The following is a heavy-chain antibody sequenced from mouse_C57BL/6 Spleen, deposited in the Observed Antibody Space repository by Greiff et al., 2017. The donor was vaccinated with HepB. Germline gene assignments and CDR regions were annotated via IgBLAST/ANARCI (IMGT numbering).Heavy chain of an antibody. J-gene: IGHJ3*01. D-gene: IGHD1-1*01. Sequence: QVQLKQPGAELVMPGASVKLSCKASGYTFTSYWMHWVKQRPGQGLEWIGEIDPSDSYTNYNQKFKGKSTLTVDKSSSTAYMQLSSLTSEDSAVYYCARWGDYYGSSLAYWGQGTLVTVSA. V-gene: IGHV1-69*01. CDR1: GYTFTSYW. CDR3: ARWGDYYGSSLAY. CDR2: IDPSDSYT.